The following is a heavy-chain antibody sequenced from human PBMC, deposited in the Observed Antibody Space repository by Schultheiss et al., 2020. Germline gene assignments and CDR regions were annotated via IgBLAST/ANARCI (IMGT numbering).Heavy chain of an antibody. D-gene: IGHD3-10*01. CDR2: IYYSGST. Sequence: SQTLSLTCAVYGGSISSYYWSWIRQPPGKGLEWIGYIYYSGSTYYNPSLKSRVTISVDTSKNQFSLKLSSVTAADTAVYYCAKGVRGVISAFDIWGQGTMVNV. V-gene: IGHV4-59*01. J-gene: IGHJ3*02. CDR3: AKGVRGVISAFDI. CDR1: GGSISSYY.